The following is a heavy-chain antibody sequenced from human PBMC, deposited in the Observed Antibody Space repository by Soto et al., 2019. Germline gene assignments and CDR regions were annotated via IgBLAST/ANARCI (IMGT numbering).Heavy chain of an antibody. CDR2: ISSSSSYI. Sequence: PGGSLRLSCAASGFTFSSYSMNWVRQAPGKGLEWVSSISSSSSYIYYAGSVKGRFTISRDNAKNSLYLQMNSLRAEDTAVYYCARDGGREMAYYYYYYGMDVWGQGTTVTVSS. CDR1: GFTFSSYS. CDR3: ARDGGREMAYYYYYYGMDV. J-gene: IGHJ6*02. V-gene: IGHV3-21*01. D-gene: IGHD6-25*01.